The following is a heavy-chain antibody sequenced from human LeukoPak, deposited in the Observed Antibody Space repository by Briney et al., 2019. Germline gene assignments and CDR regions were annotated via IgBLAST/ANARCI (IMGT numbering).Heavy chain of an antibody. V-gene: IGHV4-4*07. Sequence: SETLSLTCTVSGGSISSYYWSWIRQPAGKGLEWIGRIYTSGSTNYNPSLKSRVTISVDTSKNQFSLKLSSVTAADTAVYYCARTFKSYYYDSSGYLDAFDIWGQGTMVTVSS. D-gene: IGHD3-22*01. J-gene: IGHJ3*02. CDR3: ARTFKSYYYDSSGYLDAFDI. CDR2: IYTSGST. CDR1: GGSISSYY.